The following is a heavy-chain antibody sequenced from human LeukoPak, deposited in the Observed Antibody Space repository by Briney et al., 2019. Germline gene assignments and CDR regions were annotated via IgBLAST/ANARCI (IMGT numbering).Heavy chain of an antibody. CDR1: GGSISSGSYY. D-gene: IGHD3/OR15-3a*01. CDR3: ARDGPSDAFDI. V-gene: IGHV4-61*02. Sequence: SQTLSLTCTVSGGSISSGSYYWRWIRQPAGKGLEWIGRIYTSGSTNYNPSLKSRVTISVDTSKNQFSLKLSSVTAADTAVYYCARDGPSDAFDIWGQGIMVTVSS. CDR2: IYTSGST. J-gene: IGHJ3*02.